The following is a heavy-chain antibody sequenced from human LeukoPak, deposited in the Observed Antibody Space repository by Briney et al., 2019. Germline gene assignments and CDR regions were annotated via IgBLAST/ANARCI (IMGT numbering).Heavy chain of an antibody. CDR2: MNPNSGNT. J-gene: IGHJ5*02. CDR3: ARASYYCSSTSCYVDWFDP. D-gene: IGHD2-2*01. V-gene: IGHV1-8*01. Sequence: ASVKVSGKASGYTFTSYDINWVRQATGQGLEWMGWMNPNSGNTGYAQKFQGRVTMTRNTSISTAYMELSSLRSEDTAVYYCARASYYCSSTSCYVDWFDPWGQGTLVTVSS. CDR1: GYTFTSYD.